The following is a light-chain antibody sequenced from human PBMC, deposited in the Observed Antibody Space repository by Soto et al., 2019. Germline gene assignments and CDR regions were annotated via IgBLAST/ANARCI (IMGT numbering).Light chain of an antibody. CDR1: QSISSW. J-gene: IGKJ1*01. CDR3: QQYNTYST. Sequence: DIQMTHAPSTLSSSFGDRVTITCRASQSISSWLAWYQQKPGKAPKVLIYDASSLESGVPSRFSGSGSGTEFTLTISSLQPDDFASYYCQQYNTYSTFGQGTKVDIK. V-gene: IGKV1-5*01. CDR2: DAS.